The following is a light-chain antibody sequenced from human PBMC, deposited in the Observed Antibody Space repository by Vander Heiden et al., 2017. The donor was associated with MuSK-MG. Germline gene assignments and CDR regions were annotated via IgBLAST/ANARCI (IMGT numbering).Light chain of an antibody. CDR1: QYLRSNY. J-gene: IGKJ5*01. CDR3: QQNDNTPIT. Sequence: EIVLTQSPGTLSLSPGEGATLSCRASQYLRSNYVAWYQQKAGQAPRLLIYAAFKRNTGVPDRFSGSVSGTDFTLTISRLEPEDFAVYYCQQNDNTPITFGQGTKVEIK. CDR2: AAF. V-gene: IGKV3-20*01.